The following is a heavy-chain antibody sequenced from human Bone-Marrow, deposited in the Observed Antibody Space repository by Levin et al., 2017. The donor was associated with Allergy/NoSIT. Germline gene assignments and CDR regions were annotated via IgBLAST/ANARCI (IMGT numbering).Heavy chain of an antibody. CDR3: VKPPTYVRTNYYFDS. V-gene: IGHV3-23*01. D-gene: IGHD3-16*01. CDR2: ISDSGYNT. CDR1: GFTFSTSA. J-gene: IGHJ4*02. Sequence: GGSLRLSCVASGFTFSTSAMSWVRQTPGKGLECVSTISDSGYNTFYADSVQGRFTISRDNSKNTLYLQINSLRAEDTAVYFCVKPPTYVRTNYYFDSWGQGALVTVSS.